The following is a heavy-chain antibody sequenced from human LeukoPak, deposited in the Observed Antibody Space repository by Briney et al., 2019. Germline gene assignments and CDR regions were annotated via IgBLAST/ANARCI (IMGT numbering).Heavy chain of an antibody. D-gene: IGHD3-22*01. V-gene: IGHV3-23*01. Sequence: PGGSLRLSCAASGFTFSSYAMSWVRQAPGRGREGVSPITSSGVAPNYADTVKGRFTISRDNSDNTLYLQMNSLRAEDTAVYYCAKDRPNYYGSNGHYYKLNGDCWGQGTLVTVSS. CDR3: AKDRPNYYGSNGHYYKLNGDC. CDR2: ITSSGVAP. J-gene: IGHJ4*02. CDR1: GFTFSSYA.